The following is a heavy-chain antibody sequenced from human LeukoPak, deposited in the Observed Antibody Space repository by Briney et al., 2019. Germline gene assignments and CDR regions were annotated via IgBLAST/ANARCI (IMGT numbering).Heavy chain of an antibody. CDR1: GYTFTGYY. J-gene: IGHJ3*02. D-gene: IGHD2-15*01. CDR2: IIPIFGTA. Sequence: SVKVSCKASGYTFTGYYMHWVRQAPGQGLEWMGRIIPIFGTANYAQKFQGRVTITADEPTSTAYMELSSLRSEDTAVYYCARTLYSNAFDIWGQGTMVTVSS. V-gene: IGHV1-69*13. CDR3: ARTLYSNAFDI.